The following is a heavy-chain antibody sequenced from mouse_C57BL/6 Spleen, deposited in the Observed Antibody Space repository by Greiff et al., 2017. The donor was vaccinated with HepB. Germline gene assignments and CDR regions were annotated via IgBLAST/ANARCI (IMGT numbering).Heavy chain of an antibody. CDR3: ARKGDYIYYYAMDY. CDR2: IWTGGGT. D-gene: IGHD2-4*01. V-gene: IGHV2-9-1*01. J-gene: IGHJ4*01. Sequence: VKLVESGPGLVAPSQSLSITCTVSGFSLTSYAISWVRQPPGKGLEWLGVIWTGGGTNYNSALKSRLSISKDNSKSQVFLKMNSLQTDDTARYYCARKGDYIYYYAMDYWGQGTSVTVSS. CDR1: GFSLTSYA.